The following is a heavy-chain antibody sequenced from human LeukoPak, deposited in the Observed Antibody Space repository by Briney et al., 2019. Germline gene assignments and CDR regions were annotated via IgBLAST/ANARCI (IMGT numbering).Heavy chain of an antibody. D-gene: IGHD2-15*01. V-gene: IGHV3-30*18. CDR2: ISYDGSNK. CDR3: AKDLVVVAATDDYYYYYCMDV. J-gene: IGHJ6*02. CDR1: GFTFSSYG. Sequence: GGSLRLSCAASGFTFSSYGMHWVRQAPGKGLEWVAVISYDGSNKYYADSVKGRFTISRDNSKNTLYLQMNSLRAEDTAVYYCAKDLVVVAATDDYYYYYCMDVWGQGTTVTVSS.